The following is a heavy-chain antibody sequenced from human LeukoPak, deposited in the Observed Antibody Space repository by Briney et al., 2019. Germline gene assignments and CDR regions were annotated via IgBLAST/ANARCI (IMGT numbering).Heavy chain of an antibody. CDR3: ARVPHLDGHPGY. Sequence: TGGSLRLSCAASGFTFSSYSMNWVRQAPGKGLEWVSSISSSSSYIYYADSVKGRFTISRDNAKNSLYLQMNSLRAEDTAVYYCARVPHLDGHPGYWGQGTLVTVSS. CDR1: GFTFSSYS. V-gene: IGHV3-21*01. D-gene: IGHD3/OR15-3a*01. CDR2: ISSSSSYI. J-gene: IGHJ4*02.